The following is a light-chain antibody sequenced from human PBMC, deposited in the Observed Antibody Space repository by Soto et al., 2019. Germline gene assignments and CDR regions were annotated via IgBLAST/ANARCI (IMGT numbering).Light chain of an antibody. CDR3: QQRSNWPPWT. CDR2: DAS. V-gene: IGKV3-11*01. J-gene: IGKJ1*01. Sequence: EIVLTQSPATLSLSPGERATLSCRASQSVSSYLAWYQQKPCQAPRLLIYDASNRATGIPARFSGSGSGTEVTLTISSLEPEDCAVYYCQQRSNWPPWTFGQGTKVEIK. CDR1: QSVSSY.